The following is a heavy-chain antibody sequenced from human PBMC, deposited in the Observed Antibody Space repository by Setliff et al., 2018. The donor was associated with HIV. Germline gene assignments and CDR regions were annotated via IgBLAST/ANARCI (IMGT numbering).Heavy chain of an antibody. V-gene: IGHV4-39*01. Sequence: PSETLSLTCTVSGDSMSSDNYFWVWVRQPPGKGLEWMGNIFHSGNTYYSPSLKSRVTMSLDTSVNQFSLKLTSVTAADTALYYCARYRRFADYIDVWGKGTTVT. J-gene: IGHJ6*03. CDR2: IFHSGNT. CDR1: GDSMSSDNYF. D-gene: IGHD1-26*01. CDR3: ARYRRFADYIDV.